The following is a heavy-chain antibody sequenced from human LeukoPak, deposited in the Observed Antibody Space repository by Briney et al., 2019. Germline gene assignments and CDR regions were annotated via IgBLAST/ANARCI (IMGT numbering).Heavy chain of an antibody. J-gene: IGHJ6*03. V-gene: IGHV4-39*01. CDR3: ARSNDYDGSGYYSWDYYYYMDV. D-gene: IGHD3-22*01. Sequence: PSETLSLTCTVSGGSISSSSYYWGWIRQPPGKGLEWIGSIYYSGSTYYNPSLKSRVTISVDTSKNQFSLKLSSVTAADTAVYYCARSNDYDGSGYYSWDYYYYMDVWGKGTTVTVSS. CDR2: IYYSGST. CDR1: GGSISSSSYY.